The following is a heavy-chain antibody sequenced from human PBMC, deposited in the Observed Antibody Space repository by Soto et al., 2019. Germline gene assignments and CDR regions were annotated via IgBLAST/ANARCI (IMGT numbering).Heavy chain of an antibody. V-gene: IGHV3-33*01. J-gene: IGHJ4*02. CDR3: ARAMDTAMAIDY. CDR1: GFTFSSYG. CDR2: IWYDGSNK. Sequence: QVQLVESGGGVVQPGRSLRLSCAASGFTFSSYGMHWVRQAPGKGLEWVAVIWYDGSNKYYADSVKGRFTISRDNSKNTLYLQMNSLRAEDTAVYYCARAMDTAMAIDYWGQGTLVTVSS. D-gene: IGHD5-18*01.